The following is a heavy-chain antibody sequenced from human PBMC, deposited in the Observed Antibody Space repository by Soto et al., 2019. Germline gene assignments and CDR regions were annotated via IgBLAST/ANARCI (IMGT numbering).Heavy chain of an antibody. V-gene: IGHV1-18*01. J-gene: IGHJ4*02. D-gene: IGHD2-8*01. CDR1: GYTFTGYG. Sequence: GASVKVSCKASGYTFTGYGISWVRQAPGQGLEWMGWISAYNGNTNYAQKLQGRVTMTTDTSTSTAYMELRSLRSDDTAVYYCARVMGFVLMVYALDYWGQGTLVTVSS. CDR2: ISAYNGNT. CDR3: ARVMGFVLMVYALDY.